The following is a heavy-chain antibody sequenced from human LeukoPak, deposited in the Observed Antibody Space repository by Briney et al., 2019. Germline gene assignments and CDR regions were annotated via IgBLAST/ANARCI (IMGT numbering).Heavy chain of an antibody. V-gene: IGHV3-74*01. Sequence: GGSLRLSCAASGFTFSNYWMHWVRQAPGKGLVWVSRMNSDGSKAYADSVKGRFTISRDNAKNTLYLQMNSLRAEDTAVYYCAKYYHSSGSQPYYFDYWGQRTLVTVSS. CDR2: MNSDGSK. CDR3: AKYYHSSGSQPYYFDY. J-gene: IGHJ4*02. CDR1: GFTFSNYW. D-gene: IGHD3-22*01.